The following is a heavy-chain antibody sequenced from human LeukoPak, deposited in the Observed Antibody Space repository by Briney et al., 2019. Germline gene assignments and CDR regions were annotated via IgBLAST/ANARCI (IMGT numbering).Heavy chain of an antibody. Sequence: PSETLSLTCAVYGGSFSGYYWSWIRQPPGKGLEWIGEINHSGSTNYNPSLKSRVTISVDTSKNQFSLKLSSVTAADTAVYYCATRYCSSTSCYPPHYYFDYWGQGTLVTVSS. CDR1: GGSFSGYY. CDR3: ATRYCSSTSCYPPHYYFDY. CDR2: INHSGST. V-gene: IGHV4-34*01. D-gene: IGHD2-2*01. J-gene: IGHJ4*02.